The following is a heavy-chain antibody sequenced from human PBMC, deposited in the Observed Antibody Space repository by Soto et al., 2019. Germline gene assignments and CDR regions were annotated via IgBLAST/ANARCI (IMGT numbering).Heavy chain of an antibody. Sequence: GGSLRLSCAASGFTFSSYAMSWVRQAPGKGLEWVSAISGSGGSTYYADSVKGRFTISRDNSKNTLYLQMNSLRAEDTAVYYCAKEQYYGSGNVMGDAFDIWGQGTMVTVSS. CDR1: GFTFSSYA. CDR2: ISGSGGST. V-gene: IGHV3-23*01. J-gene: IGHJ3*02. D-gene: IGHD3-10*01. CDR3: AKEQYYGSGNVMGDAFDI.